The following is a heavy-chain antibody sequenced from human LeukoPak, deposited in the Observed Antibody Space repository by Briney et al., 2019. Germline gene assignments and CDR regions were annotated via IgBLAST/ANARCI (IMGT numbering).Heavy chain of an antibody. Sequence: SETLSLTCTVSGGSISSYYWGWIRQPPGKGLEWIGYIYYSGSTNYNPSLKSRVTISVDTSKNQFSLKLSSVTAADTAVYYCARQRVGYSYGYDYWGQGTLVTVSS. CDR1: GGSISSYY. J-gene: IGHJ4*02. D-gene: IGHD5-18*01. CDR3: ARQRVGYSYGYDY. V-gene: IGHV4-59*08. CDR2: IYYSGST.